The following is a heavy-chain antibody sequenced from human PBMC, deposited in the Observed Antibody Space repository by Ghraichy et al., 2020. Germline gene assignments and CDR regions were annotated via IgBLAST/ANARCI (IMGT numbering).Heavy chain of an antibody. CDR3: ARGSVVAATTFDY. CDR2: IYYSGST. D-gene: IGHD2-15*01. CDR1: GGSISSGGYY. Sequence: SETLSLTCTVSGGSISSGGYYWSWIRQHPGKGLEWIGYIYYSGSTYYNPSLKSRVTISVDTSKNQFSLKLSSVTAADTAVYYCARGSVVAATTFDYWGQGTLVTVSS. J-gene: IGHJ4*02. V-gene: IGHV4-31*03.